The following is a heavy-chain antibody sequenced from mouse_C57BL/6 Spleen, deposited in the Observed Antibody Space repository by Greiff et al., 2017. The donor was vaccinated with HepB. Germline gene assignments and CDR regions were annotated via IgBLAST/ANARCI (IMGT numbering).Heavy chain of an antibody. J-gene: IGHJ4*01. V-gene: IGHV14-2*01. CDR3: AILGTTVVEAMDY. CDR2: FDPEDGET. D-gene: IGHD1-1*01. CDR1: GFNIKAYY. Sequence: EVQLQQSGAELVKPGASVKLSCTASGFNIKAYYMHWVKQSPEQCLEWIGRFDPEDGETKYAAKFQGKATITADTSSNPDYLELSSLTSEDTAVYYWAILGTTVVEAMDYWGQGTSVTVSS.